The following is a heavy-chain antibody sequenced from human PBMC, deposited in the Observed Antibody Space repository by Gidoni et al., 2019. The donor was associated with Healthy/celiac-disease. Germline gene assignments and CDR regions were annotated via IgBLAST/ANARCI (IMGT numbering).Heavy chain of an antibody. CDR1: GFTLSSYA. CDR2: ISGSGGST. D-gene: IGHD6-13*01. Sequence: EVQLLESGGGLVQPGGSLRLSCAASGFTLSSYAMSWVRQAPGKGLEWVSAISGSGGSTYYADSVKGRFTISRDNSKNTLYLQMNSLRAEDTAVYYCASAAGYYYYYYMDVWGKGTTVTVSS. V-gene: IGHV3-23*01. CDR3: ASAAGYYYYYYMDV. J-gene: IGHJ6*03.